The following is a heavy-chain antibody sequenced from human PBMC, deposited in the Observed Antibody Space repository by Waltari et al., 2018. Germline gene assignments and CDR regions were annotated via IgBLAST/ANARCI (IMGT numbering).Heavy chain of an antibody. CDR1: GFTFSSYS. Sequence: EVQLVESGGGLVQPGGSLRLSCAASGFTFSSYSMNWVRQAPGKGLEWVSSISSNSSTISYADSLKGRFTISRDNAKNSLYLQMNSLRAEDTAVYYCAMPVDMEWLFNYWGQGTLVTVSS. CDR2: ISSNSSTI. D-gene: IGHD3-3*01. CDR3: AMPVDMEWLFNY. V-gene: IGHV3-48*04. J-gene: IGHJ4*02.